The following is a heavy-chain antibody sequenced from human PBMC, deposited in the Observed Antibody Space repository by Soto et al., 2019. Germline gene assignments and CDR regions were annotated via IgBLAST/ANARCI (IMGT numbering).Heavy chain of an antibody. CDR3: AREIIPLTTDWYFDL. CDR2: IYDSGST. V-gene: IGHV4-30-4*01. Sequence: QLQLRESGPGLVKPSETLSLTCTVSGGSISGGVGGLYYWSWIRQPPGKGLEWIGYIYDSGSTYYHPSLMSRVNISVDTSKNQFSLRLSSVTAADTAVYYCAREIIPLTTDWYFDLWGRGTLVTVSS. D-gene: IGHD4-17*01. CDR1: GGSISGGVGGLYY. J-gene: IGHJ2*01.